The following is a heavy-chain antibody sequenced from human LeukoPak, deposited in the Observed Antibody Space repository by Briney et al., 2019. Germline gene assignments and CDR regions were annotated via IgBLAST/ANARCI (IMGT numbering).Heavy chain of an antibody. CDR3: ARVCSGGSCYLRDAFDI. D-gene: IGHD2-15*01. CDR1: GGTFSSYA. CDR2: IIPIFGTA. Sequence: SVKVSCKASGGTFSSYAISSVRQAPGQGLEWMGGIIPIFGTANYAQKFQGRVTITADESTSTAYMELSSLRSEDTAVYYCARVCSGGSCYLRDAFDIWGQGTMVTVSS. J-gene: IGHJ3*02. V-gene: IGHV1-69*13.